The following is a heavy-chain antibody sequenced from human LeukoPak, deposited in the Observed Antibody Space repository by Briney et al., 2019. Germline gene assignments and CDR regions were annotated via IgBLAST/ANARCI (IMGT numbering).Heavy chain of an antibody. V-gene: IGHV3-23*01. CDR2: ISGSGGST. CDR1: GFTFSSYA. Sequence: GGSLRLSCAASGFTFSSYAMSWVRQAPGKGLEWVSAISGSGGSTYYADSVKGRFTISRDNSKNTLYLQMNSLRAEDTAVYYCAKVSNYYDSSGYYSRERYFDYWGQGTLVTVSS. J-gene: IGHJ4*02. CDR3: AKVSNYYDSSGYYSRERYFDY. D-gene: IGHD3-22*01.